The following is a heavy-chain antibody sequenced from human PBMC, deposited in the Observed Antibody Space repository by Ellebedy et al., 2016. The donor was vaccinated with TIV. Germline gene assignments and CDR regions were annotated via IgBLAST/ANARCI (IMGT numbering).Heavy chain of an antibody. D-gene: IGHD3-10*01. CDR2: INPNSGGT. CDR1: GYTFTGYY. V-gene: IGHV1-2*04. Sequence: ASVKVSCXASGYTFTGYYMHWVRQAPGQGLEWMGWINPNSGGTNYAQKFQGWVTMTRDTSISTAYMELSRLRSDDTAVYYCARDHYYGSGSDAFDIWGQGTMVTVSS. CDR3: ARDHYYGSGSDAFDI. J-gene: IGHJ3*02.